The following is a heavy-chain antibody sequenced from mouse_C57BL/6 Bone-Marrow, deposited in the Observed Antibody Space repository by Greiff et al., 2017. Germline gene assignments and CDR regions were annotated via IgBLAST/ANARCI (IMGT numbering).Heavy chain of an antibody. CDR2: IFPGDGDP. CDR1: GYAFSSYW. J-gene: IGHJ3*01. V-gene: IGHV1-80*01. Sequence: VQLQQSGAELVKPGASVKISCKASGYAFSSYWMNWVNQRPGKGLEWIGQIFPGDGDPNYNGQFKGKATLTADKSSCPAYMQLSRLTSEDSAVAFCARGAYWGQVTLVTVSS. CDR3: ARGAY.